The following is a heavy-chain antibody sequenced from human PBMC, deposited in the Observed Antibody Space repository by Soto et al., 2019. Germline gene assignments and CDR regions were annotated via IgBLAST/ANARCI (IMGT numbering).Heavy chain of an antibody. V-gene: IGHV4-4*02. D-gene: IGHD2-15*01. CDR3: AGDFFQSSGGSCGAMDV. CDR1: GGSISSSNW. J-gene: IGHJ6*02. CDR2: IYHSGST. Sequence: PSETLSLTCAVSGGSISSSNWWSWVRQPPGKGLEWIGEIYHSGSTNYNPSLKSRVTISVDKSKNQFSLKLSSVTAADTAVYYCAGDFFQSSGGSCGAMDVWGQGTTVAVSS.